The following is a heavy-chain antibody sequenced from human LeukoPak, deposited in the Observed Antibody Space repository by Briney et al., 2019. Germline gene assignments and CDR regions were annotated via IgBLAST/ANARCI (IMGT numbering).Heavy chain of an antibody. V-gene: IGHV1-46*01. J-gene: IGHJ4*02. Sequence: ASVKISCKASGYTFTSYQMHWERQAPGQGLEWMGIINPSGGSTIYAQKFQGKVTMTRDTSTSTVSMELSSLRYEDTAIYYCASRISFSFDYWGQGTLVTVSS. CDR2: INPSGGST. CDR3: ASRISFSFDY. D-gene: IGHD2/OR15-2a*01. CDR1: GYTFTSYQ.